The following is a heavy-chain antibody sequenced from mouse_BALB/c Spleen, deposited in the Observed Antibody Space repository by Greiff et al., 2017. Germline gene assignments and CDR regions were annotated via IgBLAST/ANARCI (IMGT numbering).Heavy chain of an antibody. CDR1: GYAFSSSW. CDR2: IYPGDGDT. J-gene: IGHJ4*01. CDR3: ARGAGLGLRYYAMDY. V-gene: IGHV1-82*01. D-gene: IGHD3-1*01. Sequence: QVQLQQSGPELVKPGASVKISCKASGYAFSSSWMNWVKQRPGQGLEWIGRIYPGDGDTNYNGKFKGKATLTADKSSSTAYMQLSSLTSVDSAVYFCARGAGLGLRYYAMDYWGQGTSVTVSS.